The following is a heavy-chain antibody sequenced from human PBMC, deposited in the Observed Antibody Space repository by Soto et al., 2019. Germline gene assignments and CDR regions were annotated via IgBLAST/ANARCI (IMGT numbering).Heavy chain of an antibody. CDR2: IYSGGST. CDR3: ASTSGGVIATSDAFDI. J-gene: IGHJ3*02. Sequence: GGSLRLSCAASGFTVSSNYMSWVRQAPGKGLEWVSVIYSGGSTYYADSVKGRFTISRDNSKNTRYLQMNSLGAEDTAVYYCASTSGGVIATSDAFDIWGQGTMVTVSS. CDR1: GFTVSSNY. D-gene: IGHD3-16*02. V-gene: IGHV3-66*01.